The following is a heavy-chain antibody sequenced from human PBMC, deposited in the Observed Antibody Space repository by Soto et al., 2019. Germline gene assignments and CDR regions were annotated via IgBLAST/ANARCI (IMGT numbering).Heavy chain of an antibody. J-gene: IGHJ4*02. V-gene: IGHV3-30*18. CDR3: AKALRGSSGPFWY. CDR2: ISYDGSNK. CDR1: GFTFSSYG. Sequence: QVQLVESGGGVVQPGRSLRLSCAASGFTFSSYGMHWVRQAPGKGLEWVAVISYDGSNKYYADSVKGRFTISRDNSKNTLYLQMNSLRAEDTAVYYCAKALRGSSGPFWYWGQGTLVTVSS. D-gene: IGHD6-13*01.